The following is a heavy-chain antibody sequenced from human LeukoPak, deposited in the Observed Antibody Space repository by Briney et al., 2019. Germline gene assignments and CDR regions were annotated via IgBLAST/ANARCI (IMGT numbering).Heavy chain of an antibody. CDR2: IYHSGST. D-gene: IGHD3-22*01. V-gene: IGHV4-4*02. Sequence: SETLSLTCAVSGGSISSSNWWSWVRQPPGKGLEWIGEIYHSGSTNYNPSLKSRVTISVDKSKNQFSLKLSSVTAADTAVYYCASPPLHDSSGYYYFDYWGQGTLVTVSS. J-gene: IGHJ4*02. CDR1: GGSISSSNW. CDR3: ASPPLHDSSGYYYFDY.